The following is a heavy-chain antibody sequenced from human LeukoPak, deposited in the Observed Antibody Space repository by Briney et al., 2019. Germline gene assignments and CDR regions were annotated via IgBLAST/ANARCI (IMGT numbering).Heavy chain of an antibody. CDR2: ISYDGSNK. CDR1: GFTFSSYA. J-gene: IGHJ3*02. Sequence: GGSLRLSCAASGFTFSSYAMHWVRQAPGKGLEWVAVISYDGSNKYYADSVKGRFTISRDNSKNTLYLQMNSLRAEDTAVYYCAKDLGYYYDSSGPGAFDIWGQGTMVTVSS. CDR3: AKDLGYYYDSSGPGAFDI. V-gene: IGHV3-30-3*01. D-gene: IGHD3-22*01.